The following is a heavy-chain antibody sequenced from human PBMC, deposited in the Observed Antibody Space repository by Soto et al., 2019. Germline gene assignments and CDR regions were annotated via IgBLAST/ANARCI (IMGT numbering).Heavy chain of an antibody. CDR3: ATYTAFAKYYFDY. CDR1: GVSITTTGYS. J-gene: IGHJ4*02. D-gene: IGHD3-16*01. V-gene: IGHV4-30-2*01. CDR2: IYPSGTI. Sequence: PSETLSLTCAVSGVSITTTGYSWRWIRQPPGKGLEWIGYIYPSGTIFYNPSLNSRVTISADTSNNQFSLKLTSVTAADTAVYFCATYTAFAKYYFDYWGRGTLVTV.